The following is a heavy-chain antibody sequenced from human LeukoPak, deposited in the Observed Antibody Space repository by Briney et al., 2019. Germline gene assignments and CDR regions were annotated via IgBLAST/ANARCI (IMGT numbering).Heavy chain of an antibody. CDR1: GFTFSSYG. J-gene: IGHJ6*03. CDR2: ISASGGTT. V-gene: IGHV3-23*01. Sequence: HPGGSLRLSCAASGFTFSSYGISWVRQAPGKGLEWVSAISASGGTTYYADSVKGHFTISRDNSKNTLYLQMNSLSAEDTAVYYCAKNGDRGAYCSGGSCYPYYYYYMDVWGKGTTVTISS. CDR3: AKNGDRGAYCSGGSCYPYYYYYMDV. D-gene: IGHD2-15*01.